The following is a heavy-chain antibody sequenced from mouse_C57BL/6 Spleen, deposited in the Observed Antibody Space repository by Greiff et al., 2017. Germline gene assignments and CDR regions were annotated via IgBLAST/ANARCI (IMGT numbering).Heavy chain of an antibody. CDR3: ARSGTAVVARDAMDY. J-gene: IGHJ4*01. CDR1: GYTFTSYW. CDR2: IDPSDSYT. V-gene: IGHV1-69*01. Sequence: QVQLQQPGAELVMPGASVKLSCKASGYTFTSYWMHWVKQRPGQGLEWIGEIDPSDSYTNYNQKFKGKSTLTVDKSSSTAYMQIISLTSEDSAVYYCARSGTAVVARDAMDYWGQGTSVTVSS. D-gene: IGHD1-1*01.